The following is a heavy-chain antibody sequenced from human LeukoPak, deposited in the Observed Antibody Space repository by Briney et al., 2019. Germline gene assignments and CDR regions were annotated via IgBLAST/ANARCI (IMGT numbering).Heavy chain of an antibody. V-gene: IGHV3-23*01. D-gene: IGHD4-17*01. J-gene: IGHJ2*01. CDR2: ISGSGDLR. CDR3: AKILTYGKWYFDF. CDR1: GFSFISYG. Sequence: PGGSLRLACAASGFSFISYGMTWVRQVPGKEPEWVSAISGSGDLRYYADSVKGRFTISRDNSRNTLYLQLNSLRTEDTAVYYCAKILTYGKWYFDFWGRGTLVTVSS.